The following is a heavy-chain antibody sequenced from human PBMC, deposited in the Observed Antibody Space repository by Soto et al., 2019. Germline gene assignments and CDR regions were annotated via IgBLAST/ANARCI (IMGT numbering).Heavy chain of an antibody. D-gene: IGHD6-13*01. CDR1: GYTFTSYG. Sequence: ASVKVSCKASGYTFTSYGISWVRQAPGQGLEWMGWISAYNGNTNYAQKLQGRVTMTTDTSTSTAYMELRSLRSEDTAVYYCARDKGIAAAGTHIYYFDYWGQGTLVTVSS. CDR3: ARDKGIAAAGTHIYYFDY. CDR2: ISAYNGNT. J-gene: IGHJ4*02. V-gene: IGHV1-18*01.